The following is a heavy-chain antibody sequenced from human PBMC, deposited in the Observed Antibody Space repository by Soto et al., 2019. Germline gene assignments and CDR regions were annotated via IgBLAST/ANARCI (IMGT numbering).Heavy chain of an antibody. V-gene: IGHV4-30-4*01. CDR3: ARATIVLVPAAMVSHWFDP. J-gene: IGHJ5*02. CDR2: IYYSDNT. D-gene: IGHD2-2*01. Sequence: PSETLSLTCTVSGVSFSSGDYYWSWIRQPPGKGLEWIGYIYYSDNTYSNPSLKSRVTISVDTSKNQFSLKLSSVTAADTAVYYCARATIVLVPAAMVSHWFDPWGQGTLVTVSS. CDR1: GVSFSSGDYY.